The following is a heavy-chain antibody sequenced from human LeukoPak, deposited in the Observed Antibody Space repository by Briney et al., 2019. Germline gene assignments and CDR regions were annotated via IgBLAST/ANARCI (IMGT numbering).Heavy chain of an antibody. V-gene: IGHV3-21*01. Sequence: GGSLRLSCAASGFTFSSYSMNWVRQAPGKGLEWVSSISSSSSYIYYADSVKGRFTISRDNAKNSLYLQMNSLRAEDTAVYYCASRYKAGSYYYYMDVWGKGTTVTVSS. D-gene: IGHD1-14*01. CDR2: ISSSSSYI. CDR1: GFTFSSYS. J-gene: IGHJ6*03. CDR3: ASRYKAGSYYYYMDV.